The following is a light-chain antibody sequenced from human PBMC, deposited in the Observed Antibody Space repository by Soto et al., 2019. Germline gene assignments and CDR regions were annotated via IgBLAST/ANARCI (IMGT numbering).Light chain of an antibody. J-gene: IGKJ1*01. CDR2: GAS. CDR1: QSVNSK. V-gene: IGKV3-15*01. Sequence: IVMMQSPATMYVSPWERVKVFCWASQSVNSKVAWYQQKPGQAPRLLIYGASTRATGIPARFSGSGSGTEFTLTISSLQSEDFAVYYCQQYNNWPPRTFGQGAKVDI. CDR3: QQYNNWPPRT.